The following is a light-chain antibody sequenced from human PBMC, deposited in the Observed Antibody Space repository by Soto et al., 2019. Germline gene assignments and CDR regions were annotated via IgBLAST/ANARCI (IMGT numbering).Light chain of an antibody. Sequence: QSALTQPRSVSGSPGQSVTISCTGTSNDVGGNNFVSWYQQHPGKAPKLLISEVSNRPSGVSSRFSGSKSGNTASLTISGLQADDEGDYYCYSYAGSFTWVFGGGTKVTVL. CDR1: SNDVGGNNF. V-gene: IGLV2-11*01. CDR3: YSYAGSFTWV. CDR2: EVS. J-gene: IGLJ3*02.